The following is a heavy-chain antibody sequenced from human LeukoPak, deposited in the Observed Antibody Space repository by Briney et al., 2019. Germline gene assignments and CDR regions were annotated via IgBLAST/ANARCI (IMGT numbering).Heavy chain of an antibody. CDR1: GGSICRHY. CDR2: IYYSGST. V-gene: IGHV4-59*11. Sequence: SETLTLTCTVSGGSICRHYWSWIRQSPGKGLEWIGYIYYSGSTNYNPSLKSRVTISVDTSKNQFSLKLSSVTAADTAVYYCARDSYDDFWSGYYHWFDPWGQGTLVTVSS. CDR3: ARDSYDDFWSGYYHWFDP. D-gene: IGHD3-3*01. J-gene: IGHJ5*02.